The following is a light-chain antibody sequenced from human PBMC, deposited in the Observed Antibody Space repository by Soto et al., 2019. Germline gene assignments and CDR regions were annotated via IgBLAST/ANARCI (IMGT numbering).Light chain of an antibody. CDR2: DAV. V-gene: IGKV1-33*01. CDR3: QQYDDLPLA. Sequence: DIQLTQSPSSLSVSVGDRVTITCQASQDISTFLNWYQQKPGKAPKLLIYDAVNLESGVPSRFSGSRSGADFVLTITSLQPEEIATYYCQQYDDLPLAFGQGTRLEIK. CDR1: QDISTF. J-gene: IGKJ5*01.